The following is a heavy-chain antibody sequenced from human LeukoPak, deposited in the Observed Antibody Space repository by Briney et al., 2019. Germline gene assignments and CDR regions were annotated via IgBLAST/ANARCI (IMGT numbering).Heavy chain of an antibody. CDR1: GFTFSSYA. CDR3: AKTISTSYAVSDS. D-gene: IGHD3-16*01. CDR2: ISYDGSNK. J-gene: IGHJ4*02. V-gene: IGHV3-30*04. Sequence: GGSLRLSCAASGFTFSSYAMHWVRQAPGKGLEWVAVISYDGSNKYYADSVKGRFTISRDNSKNTQYLQMSNLRADDTAVYYCAKTISTSYAVSDSWGQGTLVTVSS.